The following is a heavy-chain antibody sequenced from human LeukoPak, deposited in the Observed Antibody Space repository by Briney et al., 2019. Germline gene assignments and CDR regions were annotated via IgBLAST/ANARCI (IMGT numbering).Heavy chain of an antibody. D-gene: IGHD3-22*01. Sequence: GGSLRLSCAASGFTFSSYAMSWVRQAPGKGLEWVSAISGSGGSTYYADSVKGRFTISRDNSKNTLYLQMNSLRAEDTAVYYCAKMAYYDSSGYTYYFDYWGQGTLVTVSS. CDR1: GFTFSSYA. V-gene: IGHV3-23*01. CDR2: ISGSGGST. CDR3: AKMAYYDSSGYTYYFDY. J-gene: IGHJ4*02.